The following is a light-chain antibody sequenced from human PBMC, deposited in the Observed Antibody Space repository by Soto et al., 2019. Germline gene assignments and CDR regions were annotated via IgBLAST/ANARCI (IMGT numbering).Light chain of an antibody. V-gene: IGKV1-5*03. J-gene: IGKJ1*01. CDR3: QQYKGT. Sequence: DIQMTQSPSTLSASVGDRVTITCRASQSISSWLAWYQQKPGKAPKLLIYKASSLESGVPSRFSGSGSGTEFTLTTSSLQPDDFATYYCQQYKGTFGQGTKVEIK. CDR2: KAS. CDR1: QSISSW.